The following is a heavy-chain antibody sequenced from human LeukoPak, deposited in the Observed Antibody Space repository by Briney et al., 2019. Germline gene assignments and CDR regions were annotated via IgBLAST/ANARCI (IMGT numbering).Heavy chain of an antibody. Sequence: GGSLRLSCAASGFTFSTCGMSWVRQAPGKGLEWVSAIRGSGDNTYHADSVKGRFTISRDNVKNSLYLQINSLRAEDTSVYYCARGGAALPDYWGQGTLVTDSS. CDR3: ARGGAALPDY. CDR2: IRGSGDNT. J-gene: IGHJ4*02. V-gene: IGHV3-21*06. CDR1: GFTFSTCG. D-gene: IGHD6-6*01.